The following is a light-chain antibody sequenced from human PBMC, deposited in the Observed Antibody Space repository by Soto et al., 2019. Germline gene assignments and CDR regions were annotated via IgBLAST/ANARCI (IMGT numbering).Light chain of an antibody. CDR3: QQYGDSFS. Sequence: VLTQSPGTLSLSPGEGVTLSCRASQNITSNFLAWYQQKPGQAPRLLLYGSSTRATGIPDRFSGSGSATDFTLTISRLEPEDFAVYYCQQYGDSFSFGGGTKFEI. CDR1: QNITSNF. CDR2: GSS. J-gene: IGKJ4*01. V-gene: IGKV3-20*01.